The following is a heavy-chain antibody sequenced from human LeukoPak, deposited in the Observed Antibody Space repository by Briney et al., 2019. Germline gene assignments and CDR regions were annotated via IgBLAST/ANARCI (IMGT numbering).Heavy chain of an antibody. V-gene: IGHV3-30*18. CDR2: ISYDGSNK. J-gene: IGHJ4*02. D-gene: IGHD6-13*01. Sequence: GKSLRLSCAASGFTFSSYGIHWVRQAPGKGLEWVAVISYDGSNKYYADSVKGRFTISRDNSKNTLYLQMNSLRAEDTAVYYCAKAPIAAAGIYYFDYWGQGTLATVSS. CDR1: GFTFSSYG. CDR3: AKAPIAAAGIYYFDY.